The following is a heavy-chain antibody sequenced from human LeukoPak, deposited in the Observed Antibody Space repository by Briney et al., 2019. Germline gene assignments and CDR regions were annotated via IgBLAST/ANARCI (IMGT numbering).Heavy chain of an antibody. V-gene: IGHV3-48*03. CDR2: ISSSGRSI. Sequence: SGGSLRLSCAASGFTFSSYEMNWVRQAPGKGLEWVSYISSSGRSIYYADSVKGRFTISRDNAKNSLDLQMNSLRAEDTAVYYCARNFGDGFDYWGQGTLVTVSS. CDR3: ARNFGDGFDY. J-gene: IGHJ4*02. CDR1: GFTFSSYE. D-gene: IGHD4-17*01.